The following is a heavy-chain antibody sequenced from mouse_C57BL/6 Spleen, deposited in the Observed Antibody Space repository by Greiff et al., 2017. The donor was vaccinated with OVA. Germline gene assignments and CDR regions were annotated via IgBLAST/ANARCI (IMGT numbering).Heavy chain of an antibody. CDR2: ISYDGSN. V-gene: IGHV3-6*01. CDR1: GYSITSGYY. CDR3: ARDQGDYGWYFDV. J-gene: IGHJ1*03. D-gene: IGHD2-4*01. Sequence: EVQVVESGPGLVKPSQSLSLTCSVTGYSITSGYYWNWIRQFPGNKLEWMGYISYDGSNNYNPSLENRISITRDTSKNQFFLKLNSVATEDTATYYCARDQGDYGWYFDVWGTGTTVTVAS.